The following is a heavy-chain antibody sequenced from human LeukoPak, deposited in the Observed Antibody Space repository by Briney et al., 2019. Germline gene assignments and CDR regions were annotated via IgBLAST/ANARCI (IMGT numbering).Heavy chain of an antibody. CDR2: INHSGST. V-gene: IGHV4-34*01. D-gene: IGHD3-22*01. Sequence: KPSETLSLTCAVYGGSFSGYYWSWIRQPPGKGLEWIGEINHSGSTNYNPSLKSRVTISVDTSKNQFSLKLSSVTAADTAVYYCARGVDSSGYNTDFDYWGLGTLVTVSS. CDR3: ARGVDSSGYNTDFDY. CDR1: GGSFSGYY. J-gene: IGHJ4*02.